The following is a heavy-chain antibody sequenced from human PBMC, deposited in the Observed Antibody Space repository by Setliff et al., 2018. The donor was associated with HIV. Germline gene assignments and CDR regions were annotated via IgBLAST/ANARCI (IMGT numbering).Heavy chain of an antibody. CDR3: ARDLLGPARFHPNPFDV. V-gene: IGHV1-69*11. D-gene: IGHD3-10*02. J-gene: IGHJ3*01. CDR2: IIPLLGTA. CDR1: GGAFSDYG. Sequence: SVKVSCKASGGAFSDYGVSWVRQAPGEGLEWMGTIIPLLGTANYAQRFQGRLTITADEPRRIAYMQLSSLSPEDTAIFYCARDLLGPARFHPNPFDVWGQGTLVTVSS.